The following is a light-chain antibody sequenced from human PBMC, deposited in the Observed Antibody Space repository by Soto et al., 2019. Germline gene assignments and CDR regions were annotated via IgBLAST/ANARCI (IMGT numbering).Light chain of an antibody. Sequence: EFVLTQSPATLSLSPGESATLSCRASQSINSYLAWYQQKPGQAPRLLIYHASNRATGIPARFSGSGSGTDFTLTISSLEPEDFAVYYCQQRNTWWTFGQGTKVEIK. CDR2: HAS. CDR1: QSINSY. J-gene: IGKJ1*01. CDR3: QQRNTWWT. V-gene: IGKV3-11*01.